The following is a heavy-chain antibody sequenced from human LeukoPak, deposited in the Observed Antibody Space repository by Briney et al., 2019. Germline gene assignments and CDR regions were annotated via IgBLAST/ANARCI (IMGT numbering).Heavy chain of an antibody. V-gene: IGHV3-74*01. Sequence: PGGSLRLSCAASGFTFGSYWMSWVRQAPGKGLVWVSRINSDESSTSYADSVKGRFTISRDNAKNTLYLQMNSLRAEDTAVYYCARRRIAARVDFDYWGQGTLVTVSS. J-gene: IGHJ4*02. CDR1: GFTFGSYW. D-gene: IGHD6-6*01. CDR2: INSDESST. CDR3: ARRRIAARVDFDY.